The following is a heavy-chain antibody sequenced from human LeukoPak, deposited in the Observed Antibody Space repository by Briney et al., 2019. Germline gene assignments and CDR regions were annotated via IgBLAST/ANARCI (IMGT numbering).Heavy chain of an antibody. V-gene: IGHV3-33*06. CDR1: GFTFSSYG. CDR3: AKESPHFDY. CDR2: IWYDGSNK. Sequence: PGGSLRLSCAASGFTFSSYGMHWVRQAPGKGLEWVAVIWYDGSNKYYADSVKGRFTISRDNSKNTLYLQMNRLRAEDTAVYYCAKESPHFDYWGQGTLVTVSS. J-gene: IGHJ4*02.